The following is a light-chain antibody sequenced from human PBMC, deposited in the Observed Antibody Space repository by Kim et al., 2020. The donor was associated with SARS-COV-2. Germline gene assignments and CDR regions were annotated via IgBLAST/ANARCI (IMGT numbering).Light chain of an antibody. CDR2: DAS. Sequence: SVGDRVTITCRASQDISRALAWYPQKPGKAPRLLIYDASRLESGAPSRFSGSGSRTDFTLTISSLQPEDFATYFCQQFKDYPPLTFGGGTKVDIK. CDR3: QQFKDYPPLT. CDR1: QDISRA. J-gene: IGKJ4*01. V-gene: IGKV1D-13*01.